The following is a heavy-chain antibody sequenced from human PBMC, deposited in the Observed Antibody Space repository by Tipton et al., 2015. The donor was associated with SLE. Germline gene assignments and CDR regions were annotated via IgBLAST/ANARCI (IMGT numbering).Heavy chain of an antibody. V-gene: IGHV4-61*02. Sequence: TLSLTCTVSGGSISSGSYYWSWIRQPAGKGLEWIGRIYPRGRTNDNRSLESRVALSLDTSKNQVSLKLDSVTAADTAVYSCASGEGYYGSGSYQGWFDPWGQGTLVTVSS. CDR1: GGSISSGSYY. CDR2: IYPRGRT. D-gene: IGHD3-10*01. J-gene: IGHJ5*02. CDR3: ASGEGYYGSGSYQGWFDP.